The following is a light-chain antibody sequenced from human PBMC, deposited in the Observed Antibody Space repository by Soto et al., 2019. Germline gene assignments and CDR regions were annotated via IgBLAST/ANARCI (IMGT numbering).Light chain of an antibody. Sequence: IQMSQSPYSLYASVGHRVTITFQASQDISNYLNWYQQKPGKAPKLLISDASRLETGVPSRFSGRGSGTDFTFTISSLQPEDIATYYCQRYHSLITFGRGRRLEI. J-gene: IGKJ5*01. CDR2: DAS. CDR3: QRYHSLIT. V-gene: IGKV1-33*01. CDR1: QDISNY.